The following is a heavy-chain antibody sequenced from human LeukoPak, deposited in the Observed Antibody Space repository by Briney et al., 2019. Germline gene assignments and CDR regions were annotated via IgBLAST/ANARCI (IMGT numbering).Heavy chain of an antibody. Sequence: GGSLRLSCAASGFTFSDFYMSWIRQAPGKGLEWVSYISDSGTTIYYADSVKGRFTISRDNAKRSLYLQMKSLRAEDTAVYYCARLSGYYIDHWGQGMLVTVSS. CDR2: ISDSGTTI. CDR3: ARLSGYYIDH. J-gene: IGHJ5*02. CDR1: GFTFSDFY. D-gene: IGHD3-3*01. V-gene: IGHV3-11*01.